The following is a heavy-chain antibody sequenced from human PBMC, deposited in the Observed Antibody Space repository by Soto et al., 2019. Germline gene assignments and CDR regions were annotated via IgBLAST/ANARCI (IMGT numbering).Heavy chain of an antibody. CDR2: INHSGST. Sequence: PSETLSLTCAVYGGSFSGYYWSWIRQPPGKGLEWIGEINHSGSTNYNPPLKSRVTISVDTSKNQFSLKLSSVTAADTAVYYCARGAGVGYYYYYYMDVWGKGTTVTVSS. V-gene: IGHV4-34*01. J-gene: IGHJ6*03. CDR3: ARGAGVGYYYYYYMDV. CDR1: GGSFSGYY.